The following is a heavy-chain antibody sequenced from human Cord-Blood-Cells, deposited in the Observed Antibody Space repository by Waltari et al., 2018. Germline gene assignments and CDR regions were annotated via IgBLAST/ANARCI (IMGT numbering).Heavy chain of an antibody. Sequence: VQLVQSGAEVKTPGSSVKVSCKASGGTFSSYAISWVRQAPGQGLEWMGGIIPILGIANYAQKCQGRVTITADKSTSTAYMELSSLRSEDTAVYYCARERDGYNYWYFDLWGRGTLVTVSS. V-gene: IGHV1-69*10. CDR3: ARERDGYNYWYFDL. CDR1: GGTFSSYA. J-gene: IGHJ2*01. D-gene: IGHD5-12*01. CDR2: IIPILGIA.